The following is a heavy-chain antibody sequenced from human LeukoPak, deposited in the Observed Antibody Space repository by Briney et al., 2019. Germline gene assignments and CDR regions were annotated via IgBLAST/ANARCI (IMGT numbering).Heavy chain of an antibody. Sequence: ASVKVSCKVSGYTLTELSMHWVRQAPGKGLEWMGGFDPEDGETIYAQKFQGRVTMTEDTSTDTAYMELSSLRSEDTAVYYCVTTPGYSSGWYAFDIWGQGTMVTVSS. V-gene: IGHV1-24*01. CDR2: FDPEDGET. CDR3: VTTPGYSSGWYAFDI. D-gene: IGHD6-19*01. CDR1: GYTLTELS. J-gene: IGHJ3*02.